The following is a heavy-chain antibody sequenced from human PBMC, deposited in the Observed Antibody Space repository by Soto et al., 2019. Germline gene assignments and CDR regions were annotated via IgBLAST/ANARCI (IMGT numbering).Heavy chain of an antibody. Sequence: QVQLVQSGAEVKKHGSSVKVSCKASGGTFGNHAISWVRQAPGQGLEWLGGIIPVLGVGDNAQNFQGRVTITADASTSTAYLELSSLRSEDTALYYCAREAGYTYGYVFDYWGQGTLVTVSS. V-gene: IGHV1-69*01. CDR1: GGTFGNHA. J-gene: IGHJ4*02. CDR2: IIPVLGVG. CDR3: AREAGYTYGYVFDY. D-gene: IGHD5-18*01.